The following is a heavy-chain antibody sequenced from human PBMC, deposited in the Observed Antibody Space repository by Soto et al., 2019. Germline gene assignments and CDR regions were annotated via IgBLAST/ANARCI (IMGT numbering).Heavy chain of an antibody. CDR1: GGSLSRYY. CDR3: ARVCNYEYHYDGMDF. J-gene: IGHJ6*02. CDR2: IYTSGST. V-gene: IGHV4-4*07. D-gene: IGHD4-4*01. Sequence: SEKLCVPWTVSGGSLSRYYRIWIRQPAGKGLEWIGRIYTSGSTNYNPSLTSRVTMSVDTSKNQFSLKLSFVTAADTAVYYCARVCNYEYHYDGMDFSGQGTT.